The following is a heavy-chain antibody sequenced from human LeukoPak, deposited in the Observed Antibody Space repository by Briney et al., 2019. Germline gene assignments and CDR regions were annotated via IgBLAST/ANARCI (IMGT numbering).Heavy chain of an antibody. CDR2: ISAYNGNT. V-gene: IGHV1-18*01. CDR1: GYTLTSYG. J-gene: IGHJ4*02. D-gene: IGHD3-22*01. CDR3: ARGAVPMIAVVIEFDY. Sequence: ASVKVSCKASGYTLTSYGISWVRQAPGQGLEWMGWISAYNGNTNYAQKLQGRVTMTTDTSTSTAYMELRSLRSDDTAVYYCARGAVPMIAVVIEFDYWGQGTLVTVSS.